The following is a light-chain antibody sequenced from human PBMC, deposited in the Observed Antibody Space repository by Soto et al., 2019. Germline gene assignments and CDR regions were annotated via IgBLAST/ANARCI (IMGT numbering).Light chain of an antibody. CDR2: GAS. V-gene: IGKV3-20*01. CDR3: QQYGSSPLT. CDR1: QSVSSSY. Sequence: EIMLTQSPGTLSLSPGERATLSCRASQSVSSSYLAWYQQKPGQAPRLLIYGASSRATGIPDRFSGSGSGTDFTLTISRLEPKDFAVYYCQQYGSSPLTFGGGTKVEIK. J-gene: IGKJ4*01.